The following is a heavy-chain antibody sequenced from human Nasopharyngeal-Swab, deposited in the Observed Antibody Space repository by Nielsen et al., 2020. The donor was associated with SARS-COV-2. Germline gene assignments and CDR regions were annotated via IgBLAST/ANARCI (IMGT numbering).Heavy chain of an antibody. CDR2: IDPSDSYT. CDR1: GYSFTSYW. V-gene: IGHV5-10-1*01. Sequence: GESLKISCKGSGYSFTSYWISWVRQMPGKGLEWMGRIDPSDSYTNYNPSFQGHVTISADKSISTAYLQWSSLKASDTAMYYCARLFPDYYDSSDDFDYWGQGTLVTVSS. D-gene: IGHD3-22*01. CDR3: ARLFPDYYDSSDDFDY. J-gene: IGHJ4*02.